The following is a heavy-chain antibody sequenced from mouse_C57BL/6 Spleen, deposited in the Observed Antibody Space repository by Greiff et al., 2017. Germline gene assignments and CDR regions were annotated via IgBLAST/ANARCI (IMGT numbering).Heavy chain of an antibody. CDR1: GFTFSDYG. J-gene: IGHJ2*01. D-gene: IGHD2-1*01. V-gene: IGHV5-17*01. Sequence: EVKLVESGGGLVKPGGSLKLSCAASGFTFSDYGMHWVRQAPEKGLEWVAYISSGSSTIYYADTVKGRFTISRDNAKNTLFLQMTSLRSEDTAMYYCARDYGNRFDYWGQGTTLTVSS. CDR2: ISSGSSTI. CDR3: ARDYGNRFDY.